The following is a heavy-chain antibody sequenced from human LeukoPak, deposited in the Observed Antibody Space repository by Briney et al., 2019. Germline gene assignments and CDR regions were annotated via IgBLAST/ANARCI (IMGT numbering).Heavy chain of an antibody. J-gene: IGHJ4*02. CDR3: ARYSSTWTGYFDY. V-gene: IGHV3-30*02. CDR2: IRYDGSNK. D-gene: IGHD6-13*01. CDR1: GFTFSSYG. Sequence: GGSLRLSCAASGFTFSSYGMHWVRQAPGKGLEWVAFIRYDGSNKYYADSVKGRFTISRDSAKNSLYLQMNSLRADDTAVYYCARYSSTWTGYFDYWGQGTLVTVSS.